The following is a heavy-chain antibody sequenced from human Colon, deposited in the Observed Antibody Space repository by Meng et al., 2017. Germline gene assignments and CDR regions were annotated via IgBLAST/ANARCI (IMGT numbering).Heavy chain of an antibody. Sequence: QVDVQGAGPGLGKPSGTLSLTCPVSGDSISSDIWWSWVRQPPGKGLEWIGEVYHRGDTNYNPSLKSRVDISVDKSKNQFYLSLFSVTAADTAVYYCGRDQGRELINHWGQGTLVTVSS. V-gene: IGHV4-4*02. CDR2: VYHRGDT. J-gene: IGHJ4*02. CDR3: GRDQGRELINH. CDR1: GDSISSDIW. D-gene: IGHD1-7*01.